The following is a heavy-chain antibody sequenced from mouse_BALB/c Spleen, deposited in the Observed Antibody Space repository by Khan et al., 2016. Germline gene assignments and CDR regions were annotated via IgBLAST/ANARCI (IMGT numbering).Heavy chain of an antibody. J-gene: IGHJ3*01. CDR2: INPSNGGT. D-gene: IGHD2-5*01. CDR3: TRDSNYGDWFAY. V-gene: IGHV1S81*02. CDR1: GYTFTSYY. Sequence: QVQLQQSGAELVKPGASVKLSCKASGYTFTSYYMYWVKQRPGQGLEWIGEINPSNGGTNFNEKFKSKATLTVDKSSSTAYMQLSSLTSEDSAVYYCTRDSNYGDWFAYWGQGTLVTVSA.